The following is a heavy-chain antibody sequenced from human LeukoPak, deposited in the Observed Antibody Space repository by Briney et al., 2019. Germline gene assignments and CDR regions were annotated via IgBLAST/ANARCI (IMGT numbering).Heavy chain of an antibody. CDR2: IKQDGSEK. CDR3: AAQSGYYDFWSGYSPRPFDY. J-gene: IGHJ4*02. Sequence: GGSLRLSCAASGFTFSSYWMSWVRQAPGKGLEWVANIKQDGSEKYYVDSAKGRFTISRDNAKNPLYLQMNSLRAEDTAVYYCAAQSGYYDFWSGYSPRPFDYWGQGTLVTVSS. V-gene: IGHV3-7*01. D-gene: IGHD3-3*01. CDR1: GFTFSSYW.